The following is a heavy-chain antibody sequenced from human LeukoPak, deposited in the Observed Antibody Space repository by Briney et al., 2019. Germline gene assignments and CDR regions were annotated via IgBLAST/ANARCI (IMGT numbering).Heavy chain of an antibody. CDR2: IHTSGST. D-gene: IGHD3-22*01. CDR3: ARSSDYSLYYFDY. V-gene: IGHV4-61*02. J-gene: IGHJ4*02. CDR1: GGSISIGSYY. Sequence: SQTLSLTCTVSGGSISIGSYYWSWIWQPAWKGLERIGRIHTSGSTNYNPSLQRRVTISVDTSKNQFYLKLSSVTAAHTPVYYCARSSDYSLYYFDYWGQGTLVTASS.